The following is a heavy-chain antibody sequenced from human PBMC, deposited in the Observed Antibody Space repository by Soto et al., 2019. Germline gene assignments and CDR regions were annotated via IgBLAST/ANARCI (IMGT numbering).Heavy chain of an antibody. CDR2: IWHDGSNK. D-gene: IGHD1-26*01. Sequence: QVQLVESGGGVVQSGRSLRLSCAASGCTFSSYGMHWVRQAPGKGLEWVAVIWHDGSNKYYADSVKGRFTISRDNSKNTMYLQMISRRAEDTAVYYCARASWSGGSWQFDYWGQGTLVTVSS. J-gene: IGHJ4*02. CDR1: GCTFSSYG. CDR3: ARASWSGGSWQFDY. V-gene: IGHV3-33*01.